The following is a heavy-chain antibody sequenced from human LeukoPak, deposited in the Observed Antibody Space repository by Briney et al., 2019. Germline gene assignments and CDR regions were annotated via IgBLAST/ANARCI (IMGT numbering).Heavy chain of an antibody. D-gene: IGHD3-22*01. CDR3: ARMETYYYDSSGYYYPGGFDY. CDR2: IYYSEST. J-gene: IGHJ4*02. V-gene: IGHV4-59*12. Sequence: PSETLSLTCTVSGGSISSYYWSWIRQPPGKGLEWIGYIYYSESTSYNPSLKSRVTISVDTSKNQFSLKLSSVTAADTAVYYCARMETYYYDSSGYYYPGGFDYWGQGTLVTVSS. CDR1: GGSISSYY.